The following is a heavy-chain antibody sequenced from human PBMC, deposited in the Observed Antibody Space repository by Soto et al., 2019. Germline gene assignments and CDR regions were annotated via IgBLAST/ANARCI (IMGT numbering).Heavy chain of an antibody. CDR2: IYYSGTT. V-gene: IGHV4-59*11. J-gene: IGHJ4*02. Sequence: QVQLQESGPGLVKPSETLSLTCTVSGDSISSHSWSWIRQPPGKGLEWIGYIYYSGTTSYNPSLESRGTISVDTSKNQFSLRLSAVTAADTAVYYCASRTTVFGSGSYLDSWGQGTLVTVSS. CDR1: GDSISSHS. CDR3: ASRTTVFGSGSYLDS. D-gene: IGHD3-10*01.